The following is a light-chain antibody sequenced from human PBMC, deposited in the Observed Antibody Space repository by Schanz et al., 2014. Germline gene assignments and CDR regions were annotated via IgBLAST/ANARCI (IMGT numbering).Light chain of an antibody. CDR3: CSYAGSSTHVV. Sequence: QSALTQPASVSGSPGQSITLSCTGTSSDVGGYNYVSWYQHHPGKAPKLMIYDVSNRPSGVSNRFSGSKSANTASLTISGLQAEDEADYYCCSYAGSSTHVVFGGGTKLTVL. J-gene: IGLJ2*01. CDR2: DVS. V-gene: IGLV2-14*03. CDR1: SSDVGGYNY.